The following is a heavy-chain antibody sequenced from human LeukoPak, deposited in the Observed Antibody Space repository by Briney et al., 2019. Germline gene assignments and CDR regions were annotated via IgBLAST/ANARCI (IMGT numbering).Heavy chain of an antibody. J-gene: IGHJ4*02. Sequence: GGSLRLSCAASGFTFSSYAMSWVRQAPGKGLEWVSAISGSGGSTYYADSVKGRFTISRDNSKNTLYLQMNSLRAEGTAVYYCAKDLGVYSSGWYKAGDLDYWGQGTLVTVSS. CDR3: AKDLGVYSSGWYKAGDLDY. CDR1: GFTFSSYA. V-gene: IGHV3-23*01. CDR2: ISGSGGST. D-gene: IGHD6-19*01.